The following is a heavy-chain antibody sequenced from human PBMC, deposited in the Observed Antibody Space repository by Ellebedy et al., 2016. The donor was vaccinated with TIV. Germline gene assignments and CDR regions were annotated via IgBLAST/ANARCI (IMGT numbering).Heavy chain of an antibody. CDR1: GYTFTGYY. J-gene: IGHJ4*02. CDR3: ATFPAGVFDY. D-gene: IGHD2-8*01. Sequence: AASVKVSCKASGYTFTGYYMHWVRQAPGQGPEWMGWINANSGGSHYAQKFQGRVTMTRDTSISTAYMELSSLTSDDSAVYYCATFPAGVFDYWGQGTLVTVSS. CDR2: INANSGGS. V-gene: IGHV1-2*02.